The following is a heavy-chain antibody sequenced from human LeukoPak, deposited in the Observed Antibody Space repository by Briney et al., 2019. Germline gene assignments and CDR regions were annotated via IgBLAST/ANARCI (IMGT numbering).Heavy chain of an antibody. J-gene: IGHJ3*02. V-gene: IGHV1-18*04. CDR2: ISAYNGNT. Sequence: ASVKVSCKASGYTFTGYYMHWARQAPGQGLEWMGWISAYNGNTNYAQKLQGRVTMTTDTSTSTAYMELRSLRSDDTAVYYCARGFVVVPAANAFDIWGQGTMVTVSS. D-gene: IGHD2-2*01. CDR1: GYTFTGYY. CDR3: ARGFVVVPAANAFDI.